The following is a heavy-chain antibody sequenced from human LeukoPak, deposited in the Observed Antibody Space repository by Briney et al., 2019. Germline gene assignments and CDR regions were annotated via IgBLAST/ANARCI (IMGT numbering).Heavy chain of an antibody. Sequence: PSETLSPTCTVSGGSISSYYWSWIRQPPGKGLEWIGYIYYSGSTNYNPSLKSRVTISVDTSKNQFSLKLSSVTAADTAVYYRARYCSSTSCYSKGAFDIWGQGTMVTVSS. J-gene: IGHJ3*02. V-gene: IGHV4-59*01. CDR1: GGSISSYY. CDR2: IYYSGST. CDR3: ARYCSSTSCYSKGAFDI. D-gene: IGHD2-2*01.